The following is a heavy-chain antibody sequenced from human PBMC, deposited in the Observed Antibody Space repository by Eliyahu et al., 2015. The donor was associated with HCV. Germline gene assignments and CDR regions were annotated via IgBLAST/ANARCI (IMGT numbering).Heavy chain of an antibody. J-gene: IGHJ4*02. CDR2: IFNSGST. D-gene: IGHD2-2*01. V-gene: IGHV4-61*01. CDR3: ATNTSSWSAFDY. Sequence: QVQLHESGPGLVKPSETLSLTCTVSGASLDGLSFYWSWIRQSPGQALEWIGQIFNSGSTNYSPSLKSRVTMSIDSSKNQVSLRLTSVTAADTAVYYCATNTSSWSAFDYWGRGTRVTVSS. CDR1: GASLDGLSFY.